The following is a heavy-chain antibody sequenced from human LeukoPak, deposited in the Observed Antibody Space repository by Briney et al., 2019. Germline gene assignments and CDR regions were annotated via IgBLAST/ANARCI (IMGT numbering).Heavy chain of an antibody. Sequence: GGSLRLSCAASGFTFSSYAMSWVRQAPGKGLEWVSAISGSGGSTYYADSVKGRFTISRDNSKNTLYLQMNSLRAEDTAVYYCAKDLTASYGSGRQGVNWFDPWGQGTLVTVSS. CDR2: ISGSGGST. CDR1: GFTFSSYA. CDR3: AKDLTASYGSGRQGVNWFDP. V-gene: IGHV3-23*01. D-gene: IGHD3-10*01. J-gene: IGHJ5*02.